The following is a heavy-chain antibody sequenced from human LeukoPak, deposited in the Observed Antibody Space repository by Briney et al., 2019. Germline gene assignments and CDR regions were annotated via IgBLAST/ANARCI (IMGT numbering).Heavy chain of an antibody. CDR3: ARHPDIVVVPAAVEAFDI. Sequence: GESLKISCKGSGYSFTSYWVAWVRQMPGKGLEWMGIIYPGDSDTRYSPSFQGQVTISADKSISTAYLQWSSLKASDTAMYYCARHPDIVVVPAAVEAFDIWGQGTMVTVSS. D-gene: IGHD2-2*01. J-gene: IGHJ3*02. CDR2: IYPGDSDT. V-gene: IGHV5-51*01. CDR1: GYSFTSYW.